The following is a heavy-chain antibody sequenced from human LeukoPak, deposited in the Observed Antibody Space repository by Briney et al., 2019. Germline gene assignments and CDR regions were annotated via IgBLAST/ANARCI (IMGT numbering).Heavy chain of an antibody. D-gene: IGHD3-10*01. Sequence: SETLSLTCTVSGDSSSRYYWSYIRQPPGKGLEWIGYIHYSGSTYYNPSLKSRVTISVDTSKNQFSLKLSSVTAADTAVYYCARQGKGTREYFDYWGQGPLVTVSS. CDR1: GDSSSRYY. V-gene: IGHV4-59*08. CDR2: IHYSGST. CDR3: ARQGKGTREYFDY. J-gene: IGHJ4*02.